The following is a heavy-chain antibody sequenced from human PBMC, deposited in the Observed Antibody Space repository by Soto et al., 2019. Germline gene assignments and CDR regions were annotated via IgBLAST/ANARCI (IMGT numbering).Heavy chain of an antibody. J-gene: IGHJ5*02. CDR1: GFTFSNYA. D-gene: IGHD2-2*01. Sequence: EVQLLESGGGLVQPGGSLRLSCAASGFTFSNYAMSWVRQAPGKGLEWVSSISTSGGSTYYADPVKGRFAISRDNSRNTLYLQVNRLRAEDTAVYYCAKAGGSSTSNWFDPWGHGTLVTVSS. V-gene: IGHV3-23*01. CDR3: AKAGGSSTSNWFDP. CDR2: ISTSGGST.